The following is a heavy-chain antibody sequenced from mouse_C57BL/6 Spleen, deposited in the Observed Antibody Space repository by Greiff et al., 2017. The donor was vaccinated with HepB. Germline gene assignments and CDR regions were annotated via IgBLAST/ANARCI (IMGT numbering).Heavy chain of an antibody. CDR2: IDPETGGT. J-gene: IGHJ3*01. CDR1: GYTFTDYE. V-gene: IGHV1-15*01. CDR3: TRPGAY. Sequence: VKLMESGAELVRPGASVTLSCKASGYTFTDYEMHWVKQTPVHGLEWIGAIDPETGGTAYNQKFKGKAILTADKSSSTAYMELRSLTSEDSAVYYCTRPGAYWGQGTLVTVSA.